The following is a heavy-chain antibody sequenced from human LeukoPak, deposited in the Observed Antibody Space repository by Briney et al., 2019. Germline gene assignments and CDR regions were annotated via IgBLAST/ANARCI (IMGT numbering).Heavy chain of an antibody. Sequence: ASVKVSCKAPGFTFVIYGVHWVRQAPGQGLEWMGRVSASNGNTLYVQKFQGRVTMTTDISTSTAYMELTSLRSDDTAVYYCARRGGSYYNYWGQGTLVTVSS. D-gene: IGHD3-10*01. V-gene: IGHV1-18*01. CDR2: VSASNGNT. J-gene: IGHJ4*02. CDR1: GFTFVIYG. CDR3: ARRGGSYYNY.